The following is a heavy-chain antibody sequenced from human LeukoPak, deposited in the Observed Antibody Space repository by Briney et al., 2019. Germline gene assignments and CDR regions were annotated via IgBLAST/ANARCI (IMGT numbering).Heavy chain of an antibody. J-gene: IGHJ4*02. CDR3: ARDDFWSGYGIDY. V-gene: IGHV4-59*01. Sequence: PSETLSLTCTVSGGSISSYYWSWIRQPPGKGLERIGYIYYSGSTNYNPSLKSRVTISVDTSKNQFSLKLSSVTAADTAVYYCARDDFWSGYGIDYWGQGTLVTVSS. CDR2: IYYSGST. CDR1: GGSISSYY. D-gene: IGHD3-3*01.